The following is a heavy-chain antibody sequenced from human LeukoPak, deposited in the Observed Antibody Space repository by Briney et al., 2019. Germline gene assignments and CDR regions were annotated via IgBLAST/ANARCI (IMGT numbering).Heavy chain of an antibody. Sequence: SETLSLTCAVYGGSFSGYYWSWIRQPPGKGLEWIGEINHSGSTNYNPSLKSRLTMSVDTSKNQFSLKLGSVTAADTAVYYCARDVVAAAGTWDYWGQGTLVTVSS. J-gene: IGHJ4*02. V-gene: IGHV4-34*01. D-gene: IGHD6-13*01. CDR1: GGSFSGYY. CDR2: INHSGST. CDR3: ARDVVAAAGTWDY.